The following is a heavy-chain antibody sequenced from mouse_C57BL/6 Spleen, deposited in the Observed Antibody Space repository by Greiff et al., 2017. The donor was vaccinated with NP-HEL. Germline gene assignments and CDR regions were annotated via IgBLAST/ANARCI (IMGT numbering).Heavy chain of an antibody. V-gene: IGHV1-55*01. CDR3: ARSYGYYFDY. CDR1: GYTFTSYW. J-gene: IGHJ2*01. CDR2: IYPGSGST. Sequence: QVHVKQPGAELVKPGASVKMSCKASGYTFTSYWITWVKQRPGQGLEWIGDIYPGSGSTNYNEKFKSKATLTVDTSSSTAYMQLSSLTSEDSAVYYCARSYGYYFDYWGQGTTLTVSS. D-gene: IGHD2-10*02.